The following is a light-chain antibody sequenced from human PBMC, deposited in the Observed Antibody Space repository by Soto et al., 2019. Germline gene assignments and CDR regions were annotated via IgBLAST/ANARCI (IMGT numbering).Light chain of an antibody. Sequence: QSALTQPASVSGSPGQSITISCTGTSRDVGGYNYVSWYQQHPGKAPKLMIYEVSNRPSGVSNRFSGSKSGNTASLTISGLQAEDEADYSCSSYKSSSNDYVFGTGTKVTVL. V-gene: IGLV2-14*01. CDR2: EVS. CDR1: SRDVGGYNY. CDR3: SSYKSSSNDYV. J-gene: IGLJ1*01.